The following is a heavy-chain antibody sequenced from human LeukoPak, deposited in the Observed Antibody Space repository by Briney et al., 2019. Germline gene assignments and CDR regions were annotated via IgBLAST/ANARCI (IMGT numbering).Heavy chain of an antibody. J-gene: IGHJ5*02. CDR2: INPNSGGT. Sequence: ASVKVSCKASGYTFTGYYMHWVRQAPGQGLKWMGWINPNSGGTNYAQKFQGRVTMTRDTSISTAYMELSRLRSDDTAVYYCARDPDYGNNWFDPWGQGTLVTVSS. V-gene: IGHV1-2*02. D-gene: IGHD4/OR15-4a*01. CDR1: GYTFTGYY. CDR3: ARDPDYGNNWFDP.